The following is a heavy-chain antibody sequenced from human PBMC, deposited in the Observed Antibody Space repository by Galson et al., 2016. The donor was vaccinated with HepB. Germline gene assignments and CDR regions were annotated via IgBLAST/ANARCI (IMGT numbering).Heavy chain of an antibody. V-gene: IGHV1-69*13. D-gene: IGHD3-16*02. CDR2: IIPISRTV. CDR1: GGTFSSYT. J-gene: IGHJ3*02. CDR3: ARVGAYVWGTYRSPRGFDI. Sequence: SVKVSCKASGGTFSSYTISWVRQAPGQGLEWMGGIIPISRTVKYAQTFQGRVTITADESTHTAYLELSSLRSEDTALDYCARVGAYVWGTYRSPRGFDIWGQGTMVTVS.